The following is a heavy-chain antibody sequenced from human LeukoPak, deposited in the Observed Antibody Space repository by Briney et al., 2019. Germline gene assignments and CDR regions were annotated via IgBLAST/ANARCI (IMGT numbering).Heavy chain of an antibody. CDR1: GFSFSDYG. D-gene: IGHD2-21*02. J-gene: IGHJ4*02. CDR3: ARGLQHPNF. Sequence: GGSLRLSCAASGFSFSDYGMHWVRQAPGKGLEWVSVIWSDGITAFYVDSVKGRFTTSRDNSKNTLFLHMNSVRAEDTAMYYCARGLQHPNFWGQGTLVTVSS. V-gene: IGHV3-33*01. CDR2: IWSDGITA.